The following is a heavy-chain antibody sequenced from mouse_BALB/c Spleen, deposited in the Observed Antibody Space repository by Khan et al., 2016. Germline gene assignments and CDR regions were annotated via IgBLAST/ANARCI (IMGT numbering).Heavy chain of an antibody. J-gene: IGHJ4*01. CDR1: GYSITSDYA. V-gene: IGHV3-2*02. D-gene: IGHD2-4*01. CDR3: ARWDYDYDVGAMDY. CDR2: ISCSGST. Sequence: EVQLQESGPGLVKPSQSLSLTCTVTGYSITSDYAWNWIRQFPGNKLEWMGYISCSGSTSYNPSLKSRISITRDTSKNQFFLQLNSVTTEDTATYYCARWDYDYDVGAMDYWGQGTSVTVSS.